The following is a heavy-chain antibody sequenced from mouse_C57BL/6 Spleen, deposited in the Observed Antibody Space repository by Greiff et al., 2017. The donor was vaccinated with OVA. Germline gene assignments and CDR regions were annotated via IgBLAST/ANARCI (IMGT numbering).Heavy chain of an antibody. CDR3: ARHGTGSAMDD. V-gene: IGHV1-64*01. Sequence: QVQLQQPGAELLKPGASVKLSCKPSGYTFTSYWMHWVKQRPGQGLEWIGMILPNSGSTNYNEKFKSKATLTVDKSSSTAYMQLSSLTSEDSAVYCCARHGTGSAMDDWGQGTSVTVSS. J-gene: IGHJ4*01. D-gene: IGHD3-3*01. CDR1: GYTFTSYW. CDR2: ILPNSGST.